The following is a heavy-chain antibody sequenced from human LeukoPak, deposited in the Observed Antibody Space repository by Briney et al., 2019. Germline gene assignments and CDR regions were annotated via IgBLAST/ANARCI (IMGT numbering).Heavy chain of an antibody. CDR2: INHSGST. V-gene: IGHV4-34*01. CDR3: ARGGGLYSSSWYPYYYFDY. CDR1: GGSFSGYY. Sequence: PSETLSLTCAVYGGSFSGYYWSWIRQPPGKGLEWIGEINHSGSTNYNPSLKSRVTISVDTSKNQFSLKLSSVTAADTAVYYCARGGGLYSSSWYPYYYFDYWGQGTLVTVSS. J-gene: IGHJ4*02. D-gene: IGHD6-13*01.